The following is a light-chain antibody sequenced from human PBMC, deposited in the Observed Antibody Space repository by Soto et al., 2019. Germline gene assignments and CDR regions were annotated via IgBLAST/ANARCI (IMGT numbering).Light chain of an antibody. J-gene: IGKJ5*01. V-gene: IGKV2-28*01. CDR2: LAS. CDR3: MQGLQTPRIT. CDR1: QSLLQRNGHNY. Sequence: EIVLTQSPVYLPVTPGEPASISCRSSQSLLQRNGHNYVDWYVQKAGQSPHLLIYLASSRATGVPDRFSGSGSGTNFTLEISRVEAEDGGLYYCMQGLQTPRITFGQGTRLDIK.